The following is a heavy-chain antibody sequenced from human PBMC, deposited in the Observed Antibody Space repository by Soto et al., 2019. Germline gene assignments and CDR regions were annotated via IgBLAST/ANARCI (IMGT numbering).Heavy chain of an antibody. J-gene: IGHJ4*02. D-gene: IGHD1-1*01. CDR3: EKDANWEDHY. CDR2: ISGSGGIT. Sequence: PVWSLRLSCTASLFTFSNYAMTWVRQAPGKVLEWVSFISGSGGITYYADSVKGRFTISRDNSKNTLYLQMHSLRAEDTAIYYCEKDANWEDHYWGQGTLVTVSS. V-gene: IGHV3-23*01. CDR1: LFTFSNYA.